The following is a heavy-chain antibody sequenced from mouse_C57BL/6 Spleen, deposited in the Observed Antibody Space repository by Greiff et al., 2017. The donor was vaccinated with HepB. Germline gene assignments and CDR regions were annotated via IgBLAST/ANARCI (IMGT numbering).Heavy chain of an antibody. D-gene: IGHD2-14*01. CDR3: TVHAWFAY. CDR2: IDPENGDT. V-gene: IGHV14-4*01. Sequence: EVQLQQSGAELVRPGASVKLSCTASGFNIKDDYMHWVKQRPEQGLEWIGWIDPENGDTEYASKFQGKATITADTSSNTAYLQLSSLTSEHTAVYYCTVHAWFAYWGQGTLVTVSA. J-gene: IGHJ3*01. CDR1: GFNIKDDY.